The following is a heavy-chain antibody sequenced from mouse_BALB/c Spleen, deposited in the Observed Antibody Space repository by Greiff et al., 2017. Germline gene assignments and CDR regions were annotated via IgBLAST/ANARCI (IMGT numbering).Heavy chain of an antibody. J-gene: IGHJ2*01. CDR2: ISYDGSN. V-gene: IGHV3-6*02. D-gene: IGHD3-3*01. CDR1: GYSITSGYF. Sequence: VQLQQSGPGLVKPSQSLSLTCSVTGYSITSGYFWYWIRQFPGNKLELMGYISYDGSNNYNPSLKNRISITRDTSKNQFCLKLNSVTAEDTATYDCATGDRYYFDYWGQGTTLTVSS. CDR3: ATGDRYYFDY.